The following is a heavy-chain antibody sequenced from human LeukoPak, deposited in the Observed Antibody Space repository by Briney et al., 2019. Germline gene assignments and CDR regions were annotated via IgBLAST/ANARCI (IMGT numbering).Heavy chain of an antibody. CDR1: GYSISSGYY. CDR3: AREVGSGYPYYFDY. CDR2: IYHSGST. D-gene: IGHD3-3*01. Sequence: SETLSLTCAVSGYSISSGYYWGWIRQPPGKGLEWIGSIYHSGSTYYNPSLKSRVTISVDTSKNQFSLKLSSVTAAGTAVYYCAREVGSGYPYYFDYWGQGTLVTVSS. V-gene: IGHV4-38-2*02. J-gene: IGHJ4*02.